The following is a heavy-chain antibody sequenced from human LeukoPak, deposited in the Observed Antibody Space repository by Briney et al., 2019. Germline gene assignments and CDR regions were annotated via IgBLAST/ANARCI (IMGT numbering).Heavy chain of an antibody. CDR3: ARSSSLTLGISGGSVDY. CDR2: INPSASST. V-gene: IGHV1-46*01. J-gene: IGHJ4*02. Sequence: ASVSVSCNASGYTFISYYMHCVRQAPGQGLEWMGVINPSASSTKYTQKFQGRVTMTRDTCTSTVYMELSSLRSDDTAVYYCARSSSLTLGISGGSVDYCGQGTLVTVSS. D-gene: IGHD6-19*01. CDR1: GYTFISYY.